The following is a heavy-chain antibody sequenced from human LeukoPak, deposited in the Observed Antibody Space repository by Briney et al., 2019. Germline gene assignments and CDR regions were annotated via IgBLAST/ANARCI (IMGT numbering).Heavy chain of an antibody. CDR1: GSSMSSDYY. V-gene: IGHV4-38-2*02. CDR3: ARHKDYYYSYMDV. Sequence: PSETLSLTCTVSGSSMSSDYYWGWIRQPPGKGLEWIGSISDSGSAYYNPSLTSRVTISVDTSKNQFSLKLSSVTAADTAVYYCARHKDYYYSYMDVWGKGTTVTISS. CDR2: ISDSGSA. J-gene: IGHJ6*03.